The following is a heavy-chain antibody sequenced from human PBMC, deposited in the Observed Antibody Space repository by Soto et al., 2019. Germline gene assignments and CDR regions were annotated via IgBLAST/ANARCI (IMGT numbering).Heavy chain of an antibody. D-gene: IGHD3-3*01. CDR2: IYYSGST. J-gene: IGHJ6*03. V-gene: IGHV4-31*03. Sequence: QVQLQESGPGLVKPSQTLSLTCTVSGGSISSGGYYWSWIRQHPGKGLEWIGYIYYSGSTYYNPSLKSRVTISVDTSKNQFSLKLSSVTAADTAVYYCAGGVAPLYYYYYMDVWGKGTTVTVSS. CDR1: GGSISSGGYY. CDR3: AGGVAPLYYYYYMDV.